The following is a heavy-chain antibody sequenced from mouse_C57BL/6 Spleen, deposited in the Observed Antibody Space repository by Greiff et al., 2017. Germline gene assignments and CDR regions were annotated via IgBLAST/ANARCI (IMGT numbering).Heavy chain of an antibody. Sequence: QVQLKQPGAELVRPGSSVKLSCKASGYTFTSYWMHWVQQRPIQGLEWIGNIDPSDSETNYNQKFKDKATLTVDKSSSTAYMRLRSLTSEDSAVYYCARSDYCDYDGGFACWGQGTLVTVSA. CDR1: GYTFTSYW. D-gene: IGHD2-4*01. V-gene: IGHV1-52*01. CDR2: IDPSDSET. J-gene: IGHJ3*01. CDR3: ARSDYCDYDGGFAC.